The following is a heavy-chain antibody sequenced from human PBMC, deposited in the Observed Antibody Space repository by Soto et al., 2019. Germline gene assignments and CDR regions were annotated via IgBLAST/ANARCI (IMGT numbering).Heavy chain of an antibody. Sequence: EVQLVESGGGLVQPGGSLRLSCAASGFTFRNYDMHWVRQGTGKGLEWVSGISAAGDPDYADSVEGRFTISRENAQNSFFLQMNSLRVGGTAVYYCARTDRDFYGLDVWGQGTTVIVSS. CDR3: ARTDRDFYGLDV. CDR1: GFTFRNYD. V-gene: IGHV3-13*05. J-gene: IGHJ6*02. CDR2: ISAAGDP.